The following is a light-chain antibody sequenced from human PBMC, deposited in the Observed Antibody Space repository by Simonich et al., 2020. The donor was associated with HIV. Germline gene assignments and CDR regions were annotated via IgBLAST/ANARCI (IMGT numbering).Light chain of an antibody. CDR1: QGISSY. V-gene: IGKV1-8*01. CDR3: QQYYSYPWT. Sequence: AIRMTQSPSSLSASPGDRVTITCRAIQGISSYLAWYQQKPGKAPKLLIYAASTLQSGVPSRFSGSGSGTDFTLTISCLQSEDFATYYCQQYYSYPWTFGQGTKVEIK. CDR2: AAS. J-gene: IGKJ1*01.